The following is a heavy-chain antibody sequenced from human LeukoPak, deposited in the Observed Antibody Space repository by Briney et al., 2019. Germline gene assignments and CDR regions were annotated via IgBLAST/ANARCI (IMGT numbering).Heavy chain of an antibody. CDR1: GFTFSTCG. Sequence: PGGSLRLSCAASGFTFSTCGMNWVRQAPGKGLEWVSGVSPSGDLTYYADAVKGRFTISRDNSKNTLYLQMNSLRAEDTAVYYCARSGYCSGGSCLKRDYYYYYMDVWGKGTTVTVSS. V-gene: IGHV3-23*01. CDR3: ARSGYCSGGSCLKRDYYYYYMDV. CDR2: VSPSGDLT. J-gene: IGHJ6*03. D-gene: IGHD2-15*01.